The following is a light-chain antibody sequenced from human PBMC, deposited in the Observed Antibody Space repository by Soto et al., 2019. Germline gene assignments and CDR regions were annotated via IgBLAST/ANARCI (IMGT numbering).Light chain of an antibody. CDR3: SSYTSISTYD. J-gene: IGLJ1*01. CDR1: SSDVGGYNY. V-gene: IGLV2-14*01. Sequence: QSVLTQPASVSGSPGQSITISCTGTSSDVGGYNYVSWYQQHPGKAPKLMIYDVSNRPSGVSNRFSGSKSGNTASLTISGLQAEDEDDYYCSSYTSISTYDFRTGSKVTV. CDR2: DVS.